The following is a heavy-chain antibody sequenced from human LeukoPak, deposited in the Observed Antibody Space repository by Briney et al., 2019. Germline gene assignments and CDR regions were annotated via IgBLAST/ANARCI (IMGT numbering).Heavy chain of an antibody. CDR1: GLTLSNYG. Sequence: PGRSLRLSCAVAGLTLSNYGMSWVRHARGEGLEWVAGISDSGGNTKYADSVKGRFTISRDNPKNTLYLQMNSLRAEDTAVYFCAKRGVVIRVILVGFHKEAYYFEPWGQGALVTVSS. CDR2: ISDSGGNT. V-gene: IGHV3-23*01. J-gene: IGHJ4*02. CDR3: AKRGVVIRVILVGFHKEAYYFEP. D-gene: IGHD3/OR15-3a*01.